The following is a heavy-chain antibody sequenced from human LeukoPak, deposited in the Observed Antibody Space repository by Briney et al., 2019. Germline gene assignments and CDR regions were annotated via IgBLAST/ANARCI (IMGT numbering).Heavy chain of an antibody. D-gene: IGHD1-26*01. CDR2: MNPNSGNT. J-gene: IGHJ4*02. V-gene: IGHV1-8*01. CDR1: GYTFTSYD. CDR3: ARGLSIVGATRDY. Sequence: ASVKVSCTASGYTFTSYDINWVRQATGQGLEWMGWMNPNSGNTGYAQKFQGRVTMTRNTSISTAYMELSSLRSEDTAVYYCARGLSIVGATRDYWGQGTLVTVSS.